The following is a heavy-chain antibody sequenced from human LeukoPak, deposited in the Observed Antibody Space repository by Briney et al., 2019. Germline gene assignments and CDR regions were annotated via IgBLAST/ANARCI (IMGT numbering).Heavy chain of an antibody. CDR2: ISSSTRTT. Sequence: TGGSLTLSCAASGFTFSSYTINWVRQAPGKGLEWVSYISSSTRTTYYADSVKGRFTISRDNAKNSLYLQMNSLRDEDTAVYYCARGFYDLLTGYYAYFDYWGQGTLVTVPS. J-gene: IGHJ4*02. CDR3: ARGFYDLLTGYYAYFDY. D-gene: IGHD3-9*01. CDR1: GFTFSSYT. V-gene: IGHV3-48*02.